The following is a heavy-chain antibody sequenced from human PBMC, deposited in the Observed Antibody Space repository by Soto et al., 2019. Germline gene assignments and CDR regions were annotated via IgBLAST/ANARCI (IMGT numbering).Heavy chain of an antibody. J-gene: IGHJ5*02. CDR3: ASRPVMEVAQYGNWFDP. CDR2: IIPFFGTT. CDR1: GGAFSSYP. Sequence: SVKVSCKASGGAFSSYPINWVRQAPGQGLEWMGGIIPFFGTTHSAQKFHDRLTISADESTSTTYMELSSLRSEDTAIYYCASRPVMEVAQYGNWFDPWGQGTLVTVSS. V-gene: IGHV1-69*13. D-gene: IGHD2-8*01.